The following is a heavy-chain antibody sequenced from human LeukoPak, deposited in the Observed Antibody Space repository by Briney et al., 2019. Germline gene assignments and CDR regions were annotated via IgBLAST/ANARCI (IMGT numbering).Heavy chain of an antibody. J-gene: IGHJ4*02. CDR1: GGSISSSSYY. Sequence: SETLSLTCTVSGGSISSSSYYWGWIRQPPGKGLEWIGSIYYSGSTYYNPSLKSRVTISVDTSKNQFSLKLSSVTAADTAVYYCARHGADFLAARRSDYWGQGTLVTVSS. CDR2: IYYSGST. CDR3: ARHGADFLAARRSDY. D-gene: IGHD6-6*01. V-gene: IGHV4-39*01.